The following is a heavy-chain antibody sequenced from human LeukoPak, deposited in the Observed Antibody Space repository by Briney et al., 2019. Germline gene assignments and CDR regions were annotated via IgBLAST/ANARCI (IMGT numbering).Heavy chain of an antibody. CDR2: INHSGST. CDR1: GGSISSSNW. D-gene: IGHD3-22*01. V-gene: IGHV4-4*02. J-gene: IGHJ4*02. Sequence: PSGTLSLTCAVSGGSISSSNWWSWVRQPPGKGLEWIGEINHSGSTNYNPSLKSRVTISVDTSKNQFSLKLSSVTAADTAVYYCARLPYYDSSGYRFDYWGQGTLVTVSS. CDR3: ARLPYYDSSGYRFDY.